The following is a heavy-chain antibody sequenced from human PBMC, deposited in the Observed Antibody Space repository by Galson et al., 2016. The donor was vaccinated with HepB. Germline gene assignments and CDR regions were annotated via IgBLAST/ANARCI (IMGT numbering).Heavy chain of an antibody. CDR3: ARRRLEPVTPYLDY. Sequence: QSGAEVKKPGESLKISCPLSGYTSSNYRIALVRQMPGKGLEWMGIIYVGDSETRYSPSFQGQVTISADKSINTAYLQWKRLKASDTAMYYFARRRLEPVTPYLDYWGQGTPVTVSS. CDR1: GYTSSNYR. D-gene: IGHD1-14*01. J-gene: IGHJ4*02. CDR2: IYVGDSET. V-gene: IGHV5-51*01.